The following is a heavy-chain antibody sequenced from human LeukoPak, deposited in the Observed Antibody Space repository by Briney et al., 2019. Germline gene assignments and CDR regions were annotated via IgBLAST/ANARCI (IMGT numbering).Heavy chain of an antibody. Sequence: PGGSLRLSCAASGFTFSSCGMHWVRQAPGKGLEWVAVISYDGSNKYYADSVKGRFTISRDNSKNTLYLQMNSLRAEDTAVYYCAKDNSVLGAAGLFDYWGQGTLVTVSS. J-gene: IGHJ4*02. CDR1: GFTFSSCG. V-gene: IGHV3-30*18. CDR2: ISYDGSNK. CDR3: AKDNSVLGAAGLFDY. D-gene: IGHD6-13*01.